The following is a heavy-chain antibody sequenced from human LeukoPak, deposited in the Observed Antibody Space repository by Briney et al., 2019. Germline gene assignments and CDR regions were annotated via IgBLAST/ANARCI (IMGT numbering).Heavy chain of an antibody. CDR3: ARAPMIRGVITSFDQ. Sequence: PGGSLRLSCAAFGFSFSGSSMSWVRQAPGKGLEWVSYIDSNSYTIYYADSVRGRFTISRDNAENSLYLQMDGLREEDAAVYYCARAPMIRGVITSFDQWGQGTLDTVSS. V-gene: IGHV3-48*02. CDR1: GFSFSGSS. J-gene: IGHJ4*02. CDR2: IDSNSYTI. D-gene: IGHD3-10*01.